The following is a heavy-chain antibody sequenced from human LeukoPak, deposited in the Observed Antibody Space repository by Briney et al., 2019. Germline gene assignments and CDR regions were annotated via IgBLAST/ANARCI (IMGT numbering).Heavy chain of an antibody. Sequence: GGSLRLSCAASGFIFSDYGMSWARQAPGKGLEWVSVISSTGGNTYYADSVKGRFTISRDNAKNSLYLQMNSLRAEDTALYYCAKDMAGYSSSYYGMDVWGQGTTVTVSS. D-gene: IGHD6-13*01. J-gene: IGHJ6*02. V-gene: IGHV3-20*04. CDR2: ISSTGGNT. CDR1: GFIFSDYG. CDR3: AKDMAGYSSSYYGMDV.